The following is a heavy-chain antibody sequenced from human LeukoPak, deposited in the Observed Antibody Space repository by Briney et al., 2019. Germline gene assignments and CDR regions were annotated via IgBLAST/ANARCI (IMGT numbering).Heavy chain of an antibody. Sequence: ASVELSCKTSGDTFTNYYIHWVRQAPGHGLEWMGIMNPSGGSTNYAQKFQGRVTMTRDTSTNTVSMDLNRLTSDDTAIYYCARDAYRDGSGSSPNWFDPSGQGILVTVSS. CDR2: MNPSGGST. CDR1: GDTFTNYY. D-gene: IGHD3-22*01. V-gene: IGHV1-46*01. J-gene: IGHJ5*02. CDR3: ARDAYRDGSGSSPNWFDP.